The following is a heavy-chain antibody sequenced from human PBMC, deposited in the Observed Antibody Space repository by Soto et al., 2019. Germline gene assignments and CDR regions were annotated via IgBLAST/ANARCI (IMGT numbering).Heavy chain of an antibody. Sequence: GGSLILSCAASGFTFSSYAMHWVRQAPGKGLEWVAVISYDGSNKYYADSVKGRFTISRDNSKNTLYLQMNSLRAEDTAVYYCARDIVGAPGSNWFDPWGQGTLVTVSS. D-gene: IGHD1-26*01. CDR1: GFTFSSYA. CDR2: ISYDGSNK. V-gene: IGHV3-30-3*01. CDR3: ARDIVGAPGSNWFDP. J-gene: IGHJ5*02.